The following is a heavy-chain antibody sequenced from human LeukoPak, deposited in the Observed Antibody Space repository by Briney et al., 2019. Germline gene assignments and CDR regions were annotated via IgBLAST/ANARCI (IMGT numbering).Heavy chain of an antibody. V-gene: IGHV4-31*03. Sequence: SQTLSLTCTVSGGSISSGGYYWSWIRQHPGKGLEWIGYIYYSGSTYYNPSLKSRVTISVDTSKNQFSLKLSSVTAADTAVYYCARDNWLAFDYWGQGTLVTVSS. CDR1: GGSISSGGYY. CDR3: ARDNWLAFDY. J-gene: IGHJ4*02. D-gene: IGHD6-19*01. CDR2: IYYSGST.